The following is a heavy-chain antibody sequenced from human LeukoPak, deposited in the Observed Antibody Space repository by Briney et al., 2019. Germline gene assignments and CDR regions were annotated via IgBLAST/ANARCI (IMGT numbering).Heavy chain of an antibody. CDR3: ARAPPGRLSAGSNWFDP. CDR1: GGSFSGYY. CDR2: INHSGST. D-gene: IGHD2/OR15-2a*01. J-gene: IGHJ5*02. Sequence: KPSETLSLTCAVYGGSFSGYYWSWIRQPPGKGLEWIGEINHSGSTNYNPSLKSRVTISVDTSKNQFSLKLSSVTAADTAVYYCARAPPGRLSAGSNWFDPWGQGTLVTVSS. V-gene: IGHV4-34*01.